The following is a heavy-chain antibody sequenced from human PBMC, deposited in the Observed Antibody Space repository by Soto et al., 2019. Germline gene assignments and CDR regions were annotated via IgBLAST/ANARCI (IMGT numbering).Heavy chain of an antibody. CDR3: ARSHDYGDLNWFDP. Sequence: PSETLSLTCTVSGGSISSGGYYWSWIRQHPGKGLEWIGYIYYSGSTYYNPSLKSRVTISVDTSKNQFSLKLSSVTAADTAVYYCARSHDYGDLNWFDPWGQGTLVTVSS. D-gene: IGHD4-17*01. CDR2: IYYSGST. J-gene: IGHJ5*02. V-gene: IGHV4-31*03. CDR1: GGSISSGGYY.